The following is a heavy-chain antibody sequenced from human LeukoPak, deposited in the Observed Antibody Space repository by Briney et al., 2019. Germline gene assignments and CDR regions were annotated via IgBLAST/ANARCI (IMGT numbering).Heavy chain of an antibody. V-gene: IGHV4-4*07. CDR1: GGSISSYY. Sequence: RSSETLSLTCTVSGGSISSYYWSWIRQPAGKGLEWIGRIYTSGSTNYNPSLKSRVTMSVDTSKNQFSLKLSSVTAADTAVYYCARERGAYGDYAIDYWGQGILVTVSS. CDR2: IYTSGST. J-gene: IGHJ4*02. D-gene: IGHD4-17*01. CDR3: ARERGAYGDYAIDY.